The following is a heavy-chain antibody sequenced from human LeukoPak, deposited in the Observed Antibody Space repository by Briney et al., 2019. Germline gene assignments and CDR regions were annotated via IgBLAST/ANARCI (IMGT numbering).Heavy chain of an antibody. CDR2: FDPEDGET. CDR1: GYTFTGYY. D-gene: IGHD3-22*01. V-gene: IGHV1-24*01. Sequence: ASVKVSCKASGYTFTGYYMHWVRQAPGKGLEWMGGFDPEDGETFYAQKFQGRVTMTEDTSTDTAYMELSSLRSEDTAVYYCATDYYYDSSGSYYTVDYWGRDRVVTVSS. J-gene: IGHJ4*01. CDR3: ATDYYYDSSGSYYTVDY.